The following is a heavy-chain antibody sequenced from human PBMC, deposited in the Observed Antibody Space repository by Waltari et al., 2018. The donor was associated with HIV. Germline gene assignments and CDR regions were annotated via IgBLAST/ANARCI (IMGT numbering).Heavy chain of an antibody. J-gene: IGHJ6*04. CDR1: GFSLPSLS. Sequence: QLRLQQSGIEVKTRGASVQDSRQASGFSLPSLSFNWARQTSGQGLEWMGRISVYNGNTGHGENFQDRVTFTTDRSTNTAYMDLRALKSDDTAIYFCTCFNYDFWSRGMEVWGEGTTVIVSS. V-gene: IGHV1-18*04. CDR2: ISVYNGNT. D-gene: IGHD3-3*01. CDR3: TCFNYDFWSRGMEV.